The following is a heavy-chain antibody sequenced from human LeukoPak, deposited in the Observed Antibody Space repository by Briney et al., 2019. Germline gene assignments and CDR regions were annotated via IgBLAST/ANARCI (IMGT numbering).Heavy chain of an antibody. Sequence: GGSLRLSCRASGFIFADFAMNWVRQAPGKGLEWVSSISSSSSYINYADSVKGRFTISRDNAKNSLYLQMNSLRAEDMAVYYCARDSGSYSCWGQGTLVTVSS. V-gene: IGHV3-21*01. CDR1: GFIFADFA. D-gene: IGHD1-26*01. CDR2: ISSSSSYI. J-gene: IGHJ4*02. CDR3: ARDSGSYSC.